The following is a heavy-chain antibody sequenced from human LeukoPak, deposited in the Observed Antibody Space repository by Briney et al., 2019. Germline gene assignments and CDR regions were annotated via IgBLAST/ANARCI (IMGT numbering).Heavy chain of an antibody. CDR2: IYYTGST. V-gene: IGHV4-59*08. Sequence: SETLSLTCTVSGGSINYRHWIWIRQPPGKGLEWIGYIYYTGSTNYNPSLKSRVIISLDTSKNQFSLKLSSVTAADTAVYYCATHNSGTFYNFDSWGQGTLVTVSS. CDR3: ATHNSGTFYNFDS. CDR1: GGSINYRH. D-gene: IGHD3-10*01. J-gene: IGHJ4*02.